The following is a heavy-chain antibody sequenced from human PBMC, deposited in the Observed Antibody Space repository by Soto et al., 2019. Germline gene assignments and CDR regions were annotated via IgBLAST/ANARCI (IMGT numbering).Heavy chain of an antibody. V-gene: IGHV3-30-3*01. J-gene: IGHJ6*02. CDR1: GFTFSSYA. CDR2: ISYDGSNK. CDR3: ARESAIFGVPRWYYYYGMDV. D-gene: IGHD3-3*01. Sequence: GGSLRLSCAASGFTFSSYAMHWVRQAPGKGLEWVAVISYDGSNKYYADSVKGRFTISRDNSKNTLYLQMNSLRAEDTAVYYCARESAIFGVPRWYYYYGMDVWGQGTTVTVSS.